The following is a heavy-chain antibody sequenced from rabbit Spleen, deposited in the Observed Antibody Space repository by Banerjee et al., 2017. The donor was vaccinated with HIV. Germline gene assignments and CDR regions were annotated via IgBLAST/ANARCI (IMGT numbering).Heavy chain of an antibody. D-gene: IGHD8-1*01. V-gene: IGHV1S45*01. J-gene: IGHJ6*01. CDR1: GFDFSSSYY. Sequence: QEQLEESGGDLVKPGASLTLTCKASGFDFSSSYYMFWVRQAPGKGLEWIACIATSSGSTCYATWAKGRFTISKTSSTTVTLQMTSLTAADTATYFCARGEYFTVGFSSYAIYLDLWGPGTLVTVS. CDR3: ARGEYFTVGFSSYAIYLDL. CDR2: IATSSGST.